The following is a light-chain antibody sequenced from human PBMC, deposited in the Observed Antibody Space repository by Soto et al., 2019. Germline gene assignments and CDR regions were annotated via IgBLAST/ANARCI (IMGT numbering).Light chain of an antibody. V-gene: IGKV3-11*01. CDR3: QQRSNWPKEVT. CDR1: QSVSSY. Sequence: EIVLTQSPATLSLSPGERATLSCRASQSVSSYLAWYQQKPGQAPRLLIYDASNRATGIPARFSGSGSETHFTLTISSLEPEDFAVYYCQQRSNWPKEVTFGPGTKVDIK. J-gene: IGKJ3*01. CDR2: DAS.